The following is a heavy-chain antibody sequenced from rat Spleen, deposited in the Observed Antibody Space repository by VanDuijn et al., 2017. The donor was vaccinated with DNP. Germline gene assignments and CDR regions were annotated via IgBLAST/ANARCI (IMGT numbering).Heavy chain of an antibody. CDR3: ASHTYYGYNFFVY. Sequence: EVQLVESGGGLVQPGRSMKLSCAASGFTFSNYDIAWVRQAPKKGLEWVASISYDGSSIYYGDSVKGRFTMSRDNAKSTLYLQMNSLRSEDTATYYCASHTYYGYNFFVYWGQGVMVTVSS. CDR1: GFTFSNYD. V-gene: IGHV5-22*01. D-gene: IGHD1-9*01. CDR2: ISYDGSSI. J-gene: IGHJ2*01.